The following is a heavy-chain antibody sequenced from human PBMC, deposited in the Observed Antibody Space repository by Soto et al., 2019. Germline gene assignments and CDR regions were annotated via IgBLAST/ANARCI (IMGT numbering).Heavy chain of an antibody. CDR1: RFTFSSYI. J-gene: IGHJ4*02. D-gene: IGHD1-26*01. Sequence: PGGSLRLSCTASRFTFSSYIMNWVRQAPGKGLEWVAVIWYDGSNKYYADSVKGRFTISRDNSKNTLYLQMNSLRAEDTAVYYVARDRRYGASYSGYCDYCCQGTRVTVAS. CDR3: ARDRRYGASYSGYCDY. CDR2: IWYDGSNK. V-gene: IGHV3-33*08.